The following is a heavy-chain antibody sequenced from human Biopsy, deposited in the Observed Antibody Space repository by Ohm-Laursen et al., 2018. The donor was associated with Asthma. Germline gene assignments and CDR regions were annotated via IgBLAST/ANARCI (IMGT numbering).Heavy chain of an antibody. CDR1: GYTFNSAG. V-gene: IGHV1-18*01. CDR3: ARAVDYSHYYGIDV. J-gene: IGHJ6*02. Sequence: SVKVSCKTSGYTFNSAGITWVRQAPGQPLEWMGWISVYNGNTKVAQKLQDRVTMITDTSTSTAYMELRSLRSDDTAVYFCARAVDYSHYYGIDVWGQGTTVTVS. D-gene: IGHD3-10*01. CDR2: ISVYNGNT.